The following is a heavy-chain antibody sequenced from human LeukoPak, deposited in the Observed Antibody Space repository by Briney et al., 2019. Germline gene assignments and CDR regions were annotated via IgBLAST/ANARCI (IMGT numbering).Heavy chain of an antibody. CDR3: AREPYYYDSRGDAFDI. CDR1: GFTFSNFA. J-gene: IGHJ3*02. Sequence: GGSLRLSCTASGFTFSNFAMSWVRQDPGMGLQWVSVIYSGGSTYYADSVKGRFTISRDNSKNTLYLQMNSLRAEDTAVYYCAREPYYYDSRGDAFDIWGQGTMVTVSS. D-gene: IGHD3-22*01. V-gene: IGHV3-66*01. CDR2: IYSGGST.